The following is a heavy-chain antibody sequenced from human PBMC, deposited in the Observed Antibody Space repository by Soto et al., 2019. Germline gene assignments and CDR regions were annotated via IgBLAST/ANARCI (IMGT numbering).Heavy chain of an antibody. V-gene: IGHV1-18*01. D-gene: IGHD5-12*01. CDR2: INTYNGMT. Sequence: QVPLVQSGGEVKKPGASVTVSCKASGYTFINYHITWVRQAPGQGLEWMAWINTYNGMTDYAQRFQGRVTMTRDTSTSTAYMELRNLGSDETAVYFCAKSPRGEMATDWGQGTLVTVSS. J-gene: IGHJ4*02. CDR1: GYTFINYH. CDR3: AKSPRGEMATD.